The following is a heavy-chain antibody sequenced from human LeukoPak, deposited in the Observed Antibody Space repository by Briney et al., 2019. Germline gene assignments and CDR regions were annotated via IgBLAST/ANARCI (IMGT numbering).Heavy chain of an antibody. CDR1: GASFSGYY. D-gene: IGHD3-22*01. V-gene: IGHV4-34*01. Sequence: SETLSLTCAVYGASFSGYYWSWIRQPPGKGLEWIGEINHSGSTNYNPSLKSRVTISVDTSKNQFSLKLSSVTAADTAVYYCARVRLRIVVTDAFDIWGQGTMVTVSS. CDR2: INHSGST. CDR3: ARVRLRIVVTDAFDI. J-gene: IGHJ3*02.